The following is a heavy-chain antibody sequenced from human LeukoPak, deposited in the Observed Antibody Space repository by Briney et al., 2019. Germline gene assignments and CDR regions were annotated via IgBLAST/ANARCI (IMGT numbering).Heavy chain of an antibody. CDR3: AREYYYGSGSYYKKYNWFDP. V-gene: IGHV6-1*01. J-gene: IGHJ5*02. D-gene: IGHD3-10*01. CDR2: TYYRSKWYN. Sequence: SQTLSLTCAISGDSVSSNSAAWNWIRQSPSRGLEWLGRTYYRSKWYNDYAVSVKSRITINPDTSKNQFSLQLNSVTPEDTAVYYCAREYYYGSGSYYKKYNWFDPWGQGTLVTVSS. CDR1: GDSVSSNSAA.